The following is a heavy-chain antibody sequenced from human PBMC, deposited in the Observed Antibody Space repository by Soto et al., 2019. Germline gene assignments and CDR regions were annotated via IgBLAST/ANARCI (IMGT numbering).Heavy chain of an antibody. J-gene: IGHJ6*02. Sequence: QVHLVQSGAEVKKPGSSVKVSCKTSGGSSNNFAVSWGRQAPGQGLEWMGGIIPNFDTPNYAQKFQDRVTIIADESTSTVYMELRSLRSNDTAVYYCAVAMVREILIFESSGMHVWGQGTTVIVSS. V-gene: IGHV1-69*01. CDR1: GGSSNNFA. D-gene: IGHD3-10*01. CDR3: AVAMVREILIFESSGMHV. CDR2: IIPNFDTP.